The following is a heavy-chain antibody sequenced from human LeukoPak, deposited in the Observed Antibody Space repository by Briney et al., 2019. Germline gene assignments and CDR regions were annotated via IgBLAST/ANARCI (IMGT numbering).Heavy chain of an antibody. D-gene: IGHD4-23*01. CDR1: GGSISSYY. CDR3: ARDGADYGSNPYYFDY. J-gene: IGHJ4*02. CDR2: IYYSGST. Sequence: SETLSLTCTVSGGSISSYYWSWIRQPPGKGLEWIGYIYYSGSTNYNPSLKSRVTISVDTSKNQSSLKLSSVTAADTAVYYCARDGADYGSNPYYFDYWGQGTLVTVSS. V-gene: IGHV4-59*01.